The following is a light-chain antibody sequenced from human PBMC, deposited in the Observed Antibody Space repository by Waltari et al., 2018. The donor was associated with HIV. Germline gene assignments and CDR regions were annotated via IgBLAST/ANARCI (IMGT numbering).Light chain of an antibody. Sequence: SYELTQPPSVSVSPGQTASITCSGAKLGDKYACWYQQKPGQSPVLVIYQDSQRHSGIPERFSGSNSGNTATLTISGTQAMDEADYYCQAWDSSTVIFGGGTKLTVL. CDR2: QDS. J-gene: IGLJ2*01. CDR1: KLGDKY. V-gene: IGLV3-1*01. CDR3: QAWDSSTVI.